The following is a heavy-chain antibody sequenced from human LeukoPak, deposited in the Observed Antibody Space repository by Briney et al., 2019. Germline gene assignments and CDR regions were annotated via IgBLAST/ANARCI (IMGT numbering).Heavy chain of an antibody. Sequence: PGGSLRLSCAASGFTFSSYWMSWVRQAPGKGLEWVANIKQDGSEKYYVDSVKGRFTISRDNAKNSLYLQMNSLRAEDTAVYYCARDGLEVTIFGVVTRYYYYYGMDVWGQGTTVTVSS. CDR2: IKQDGSEK. V-gene: IGHV3-7*01. D-gene: IGHD3-3*01. CDR3: ARDGLEVTIFGVVTRYYYYYGMDV. J-gene: IGHJ6*02. CDR1: GFTFSSYW.